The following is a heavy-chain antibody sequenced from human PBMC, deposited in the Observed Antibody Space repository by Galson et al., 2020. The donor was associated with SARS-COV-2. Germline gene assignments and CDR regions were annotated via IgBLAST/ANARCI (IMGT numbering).Heavy chain of an antibody. CDR1: GYPFTSNW. Sequence: GESLKISWRGSGYPFTSNWIAWVRQMPGKGLEWMGVIFPGESDSRYSPSFQGQVTFSADKSINTAYLQWSSLKASDTAMYYCARLEGSGGAVHTYWGQGTLVTVSS. J-gene: IGHJ4*02. V-gene: IGHV5-51*01. CDR3: ARLEGSGGAVHTY. D-gene: IGHD3-3*01. CDR2: IFPGESDS.